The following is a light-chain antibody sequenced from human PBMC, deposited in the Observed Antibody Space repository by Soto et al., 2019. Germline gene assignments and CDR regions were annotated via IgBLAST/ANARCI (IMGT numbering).Light chain of an antibody. CDR2: DTS. Sequence: EIVLTQSPATLSLFPGERATLSCRASQSVSGSLAWYQQKPGQAPRVVIYDTSTRATGIPARFSGSGSGTVFTLTISSLEPEDFAVYYCHLRSNWWTFGQGTKVDIK. V-gene: IGKV3-11*01. J-gene: IGKJ1*01. CDR1: QSVSGS. CDR3: HLRSNWWT.